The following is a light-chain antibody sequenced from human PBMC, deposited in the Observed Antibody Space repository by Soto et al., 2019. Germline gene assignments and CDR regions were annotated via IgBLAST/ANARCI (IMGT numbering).Light chain of an antibody. Sequence: QSALTQPPSASGSPGQSVTISCTGTSSDVGGYNYVSWYQQHPGKAPKLMIYEVSKRPSGVPDRFSGSKSGNTASLTVSGLQAEDEADCYCSSYAGSRVFGGGTQLTVL. J-gene: IGLJ2*01. CDR3: SSYAGSRV. V-gene: IGLV2-8*01. CDR1: SSDVGGYNY. CDR2: EVS.